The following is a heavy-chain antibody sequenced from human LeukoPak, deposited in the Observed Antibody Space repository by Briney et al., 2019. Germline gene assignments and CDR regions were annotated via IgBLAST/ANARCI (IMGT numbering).Heavy chain of an antibody. CDR3: AREKGQQLGYVDNCFDP. CDR2: INAYNGNT. J-gene: IGHJ5*02. CDR1: VYTFTSYG. D-gene: IGHD6-13*01. V-gene: IGHV1-18*01. Sequence: GASVKVSCKASVYTFTSYGISWVRQAPGQGREWMGWINAYNGNTNYAKKLEGSVTMTTDTSTSTAYMALKSLRYDDTAVYYCAREKGQQLGYVDNCFDPWGQGTLVTVSS.